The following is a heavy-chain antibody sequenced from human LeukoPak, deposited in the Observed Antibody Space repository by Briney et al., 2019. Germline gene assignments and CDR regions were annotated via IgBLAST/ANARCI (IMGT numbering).Heavy chain of an antibody. CDR2: IYHRGTT. J-gene: IGHJ4*02. Sequence: PSETLSLTCAVSGSSISSGYFWGWIRQPPGKGLEWIGSIYHRGTTHYNPSLKSRVTMPVDRAKNQFSLTLSSVTAADTATYYCARPLSYSTSSLWGYWGQGTVVAVSS. V-gene: IGHV4-38-2*01. D-gene: IGHD6-6*01. CDR3: ARPLSYSTSSLWGY. CDR1: GSSISSGYF.